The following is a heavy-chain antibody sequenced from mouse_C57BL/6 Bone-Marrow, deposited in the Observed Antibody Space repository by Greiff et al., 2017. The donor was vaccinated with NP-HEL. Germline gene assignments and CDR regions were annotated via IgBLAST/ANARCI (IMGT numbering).Heavy chain of an antibody. CDR3: SRRGVLLLLLSYSMDY. Sequence: EVQLQQSGPELVKPGASVKISCKASGYTFTDYYMNWVKQSHGKSLEWIGDINPNNGGTSYHQKFKGKATLTVDKSSSTAYMELRILTSEDSAVYYWSRRGVLLLLLSYSMDYGGQGTSVTVSS. V-gene: IGHV1-26*01. J-gene: IGHJ4*01. CDR1: GYTFTDYY. CDR2: INPNNGGT. D-gene: IGHD2-12*01.